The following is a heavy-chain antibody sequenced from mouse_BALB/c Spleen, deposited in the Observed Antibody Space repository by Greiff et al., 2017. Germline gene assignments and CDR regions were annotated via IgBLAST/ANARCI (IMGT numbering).Heavy chain of an antibody. V-gene: IGHV2-9*02. D-gene: IGHD2-2*01. Sequence: VKLMESGPGLVAPSQSLSITCTVSGVSLTSSGVHWVRQPPGKGLEWLGVIWAGGSTNYNSALMSRLSISKDNSKSQVFLKMNSLQTDDTAMYYCARGDGYDWFAYWGQGTLVTVSA. CDR1: GVSLTSSG. CDR2: IWAGGST. J-gene: IGHJ3*01. CDR3: ARGDGYDWFAY.